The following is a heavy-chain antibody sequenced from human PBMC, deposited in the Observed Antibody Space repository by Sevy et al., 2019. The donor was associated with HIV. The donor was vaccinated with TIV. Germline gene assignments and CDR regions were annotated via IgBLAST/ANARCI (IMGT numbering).Heavy chain of an antibody. CDR2: IRSKAYGGTT. D-gene: IGHD6-19*01. Sequence: GGSLRLSCTASGFTFGDYAMSWFSQAPGKGLEWVGFIRSKAYGGTTEYAASVKGRFTISRDDSKSIAYLQMNSLKTEDTAVYYCTRASEQWLPGDYWGQGTLVTVSS. CDR1: GFTFGDYA. CDR3: TRASEQWLPGDY. J-gene: IGHJ4*02. V-gene: IGHV3-49*03.